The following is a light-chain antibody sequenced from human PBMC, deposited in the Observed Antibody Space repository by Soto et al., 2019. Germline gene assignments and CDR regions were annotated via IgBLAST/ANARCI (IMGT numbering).Light chain of an antibody. CDR2: DVS. CDR1: SSDVGGYNY. Sequence: QAVVTQPRSVSGSPGQSVTISCTGTSSDVGGYNYVSWYQQHPGKAPKLMIYDVSKRPSGVPDRFSGSKSGNTASLTISGLQAEDEADYDCCSYAGSYTHVFGTGTKLTVL. CDR3: CSYAGSYTHV. J-gene: IGLJ1*01. V-gene: IGLV2-11*01.